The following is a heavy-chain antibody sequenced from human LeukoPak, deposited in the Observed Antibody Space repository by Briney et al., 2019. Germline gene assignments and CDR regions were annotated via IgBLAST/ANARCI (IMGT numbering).Heavy chain of an antibody. CDR3: ARDLTAVAGNWYFDL. V-gene: IGHV1-18*04. D-gene: IGHD6-19*01. CDR2: IIAYNGNT. J-gene: IGHJ2*01. CDR1: GYTFTSYG. Sequence: ASVKVSCKASGYTFTSYGISWVRQAPGQGLEWMGWIIAYNGNTNYAQKFQGRVTMTTDTSTGTAYMELRSLRSDDTAVYYCARDLTAVAGNWYFDLWGRGTLVTVSS.